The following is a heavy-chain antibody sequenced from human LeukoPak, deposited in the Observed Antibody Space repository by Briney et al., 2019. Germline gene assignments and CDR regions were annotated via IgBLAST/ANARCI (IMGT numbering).Heavy chain of an antibody. Sequence: SETLPLTCTVSGGSISSYYWSWIRQPPGKGLEWIGYIYYSGSTNYNPSLKSRVTISVDTSKNQFSLKLSSVTAADTAVYYCARFADTAMVGYYFDYWGQGTLVTVSS. J-gene: IGHJ4*02. CDR2: IYYSGST. V-gene: IGHV4-59*01. CDR3: ARFADTAMVGYYFDY. CDR1: GGSISSYY. D-gene: IGHD5-18*01.